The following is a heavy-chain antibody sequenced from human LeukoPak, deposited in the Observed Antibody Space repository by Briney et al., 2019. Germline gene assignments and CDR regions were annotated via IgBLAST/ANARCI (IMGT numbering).Heavy chain of an antibody. CDR2: IYYTGST. D-gene: IGHD1-26*01. J-gene: IGHJ4*02. CDR1: SGSISNYY. Sequence: SETLSLTCTVSSGSISNYYWSWIRQPPGKGLEWIGYIYYTGSTNYDPSLKSRLTISVDTSKNQFSLKLNSVTAADTAVYYCARRVGYSGSYSDWGQGTLVTVSS. CDR3: ARRVGYSGSYSD. V-gene: IGHV4-59*08.